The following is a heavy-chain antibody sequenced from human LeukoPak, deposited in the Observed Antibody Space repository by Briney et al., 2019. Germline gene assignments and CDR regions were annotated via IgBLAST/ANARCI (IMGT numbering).Heavy chain of an antibody. Sequence: PGGSLRLSCAASGFTLRSSDMSWVRQAPGKGLEWVAAVSGSGSSKYHADSVKGRFTISRDTSKNTLYLQMNSLRAEDTAVYYWAKAQRWLGAAGPFDYWGQGTLVTVTS. CDR2: VSGSGSSK. D-gene: IGHD6-19*01. V-gene: IGHV3-23*01. CDR3: AKAQRWLGAAGPFDY. J-gene: IGHJ4*02. CDR1: GFTLRSSD.